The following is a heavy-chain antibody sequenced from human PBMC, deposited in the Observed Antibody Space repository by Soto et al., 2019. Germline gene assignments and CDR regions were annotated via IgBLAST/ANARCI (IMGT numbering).Heavy chain of an antibody. D-gene: IGHD4-17*01. CDR2: IIPIFGTA. CDR1: GGTFSSYA. J-gene: IGHJ4*02. V-gene: IGHV1-69*13. Sequence: ASVKVSCKASGGTFSSYAISWVRQAPGQGLEWMGGIIPIFGTANYAQKFQGRVTITADESTSTAYMELSSLRSEDTAVYYCARDQSRNDYGDYVRYFDYWGQGTLVTVSS. CDR3: ARDQSRNDYGDYVRYFDY.